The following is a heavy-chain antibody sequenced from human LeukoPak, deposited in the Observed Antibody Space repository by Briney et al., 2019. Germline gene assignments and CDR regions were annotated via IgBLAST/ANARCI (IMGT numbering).Heavy chain of an antibody. V-gene: IGHV3-74*01. D-gene: IGHD3-10*02. Sequence: GGSLRLSCAASGFTFSSYWMHWVRQAPGKGLVWVARINRDGSSTSYVDSVTGRFTISRDNAKNTLYLQMNNLRAEDTAVYYCARTYVAAFDYWGQGTLVTVSS. J-gene: IGHJ4*02. CDR2: INRDGSST. CDR1: GFTFSSYW. CDR3: ARTYVAAFDY.